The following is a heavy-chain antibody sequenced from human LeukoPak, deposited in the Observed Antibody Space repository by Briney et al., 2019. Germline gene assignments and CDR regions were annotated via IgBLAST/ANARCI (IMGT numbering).Heavy chain of an antibody. V-gene: IGHV3-30*18. J-gene: IGHJ4*02. Sequence: GGSLRLSCAASGFAFSSFGMHWVRQAPGKGLEYVALTSYDGNNEYYADSVEGRFTISRDNSKNTVYLQMNSLRVEDTAVYYCAKGFYDSGQWGQGTLVTVSS. D-gene: IGHD3-22*01. CDR1: GFAFSSFG. CDR2: TSYDGNNE. CDR3: AKGFYDSGQ.